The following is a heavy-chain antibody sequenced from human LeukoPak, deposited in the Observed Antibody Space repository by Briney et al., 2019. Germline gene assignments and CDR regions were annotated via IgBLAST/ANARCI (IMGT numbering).Heavy chain of an antibody. D-gene: IGHD2-8*02. CDR2: IYYSGTA. Sequence: SETLSLTCNVSPGSITGYYFTWIRQPPGKGLEWLGFIYYSGTANYSPSFKSRLTMSLDTSKNQVSLRLTSVTAADTAVYYCARDSGGPYWYYYGMDVWGRGTTVTVSS. V-gene: IGHV4-59*01. CDR3: ARDSGGPYWYYYGMDV. J-gene: IGHJ6*02. CDR1: PGSITGYY.